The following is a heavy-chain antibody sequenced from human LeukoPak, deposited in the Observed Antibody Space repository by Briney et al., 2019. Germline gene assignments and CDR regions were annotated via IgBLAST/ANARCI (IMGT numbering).Heavy chain of an antibody. J-gene: IGHJ4*02. CDR3: ANVDTAMGNFEY. Sequence: GGSLRLSCAASGFTFNTYWMSWVRQAPGKGLEWVATIKQDGTEKYYVDSVKGRFTISRDNAKNSLYLQMNSLRAEDTAVYYCANVDTAMGNFEYWGQGTLVTVSS. CDR1: GFTFNTYW. D-gene: IGHD5-18*01. CDR2: IKQDGTEK. V-gene: IGHV3-7*01.